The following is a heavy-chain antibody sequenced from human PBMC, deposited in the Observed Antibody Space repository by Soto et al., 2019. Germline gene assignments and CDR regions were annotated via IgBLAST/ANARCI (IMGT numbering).Heavy chain of an antibody. CDR3: ARDLRVHGSGSYRYYYGMDV. J-gene: IGHJ6*02. Sequence: PSETLSLTCAVYGGSFSGYYWSWIRQPPGKGLEWIGEINHSGSTNYNPSLKSRVTISVDTSKNQFSLKLSSVTAADTAVYYCARDLRVHGSGSYRYYYGMDVWGQGTTVTVSS. D-gene: IGHD3-10*01. CDR1: GGSFSGYY. CDR2: INHSGST. V-gene: IGHV4-34*01.